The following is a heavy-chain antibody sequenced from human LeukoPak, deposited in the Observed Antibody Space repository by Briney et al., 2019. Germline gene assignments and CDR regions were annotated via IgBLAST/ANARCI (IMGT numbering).Heavy chain of an antibody. V-gene: IGHV7-4-1*02. CDR1: GYTFTSYA. CDR2: INTNTGNP. J-gene: IGHJ3*02. D-gene: IGHD6-13*01. CDR3: AGRDMIGIAAAGTGAFDI. Sequence: ASVKVSCKASGYTFTSYAMNWVRQAPGQGLEWMGWINTNTGNPTYAQGFTGRFVFSLDTSVSTACLQISSLKAEDTAVYYCAGRDMIGIAAAGTGAFDIWGQGTMVTVSS.